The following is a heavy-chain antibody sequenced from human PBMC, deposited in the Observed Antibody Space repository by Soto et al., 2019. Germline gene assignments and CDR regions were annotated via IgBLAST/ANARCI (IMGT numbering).Heavy chain of an antibody. V-gene: IGHV3-23*01. CDR1: GFTFSGYA. Sequence: GGSLRLSCAASGFTFSGYAMSWVRLAPGKGLEGVSAISGNGSNKYYADSVKGRFTISRDNSKNTLYLQMNSLRAEDTAVYYCAKDFSDIVVVPAAMLSYYHGMDVWGQGTTVNVS. CDR2: ISGNGSNK. CDR3: AKDFSDIVVVPAAMLSYYHGMDV. J-gene: IGHJ6*02. D-gene: IGHD2-2*01.